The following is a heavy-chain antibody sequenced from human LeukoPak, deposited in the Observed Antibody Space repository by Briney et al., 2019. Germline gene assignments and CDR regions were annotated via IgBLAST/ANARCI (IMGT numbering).Heavy chain of an antibody. J-gene: IGHJ4*02. CDR1: GFTFDDYA. Sequence: EPGRSLRLSCAASGFTFDDYAMHWVRQAPGKGLEWVSGISWNSGSIGYADSVKGRFTISRDNAKNSLYLQMNSLRAEDTALYYCAKGFYDSSGYYQEPLDYWGQGTLVTVSS. V-gene: IGHV3-9*01. CDR2: ISWNSGSI. CDR3: AKGFYDSSGYYQEPLDY. D-gene: IGHD3-22*01.